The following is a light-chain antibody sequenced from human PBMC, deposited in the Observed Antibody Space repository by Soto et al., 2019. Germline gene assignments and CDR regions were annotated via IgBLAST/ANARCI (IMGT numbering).Light chain of an antibody. CDR2: GAS. CDR1: QSVSSN. V-gene: IGKV3-15*01. J-gene: IGKJ1*01. CDR3: QQYNNWPRK. Sequence: EIVMTQSPATLSVSPGERATLSCRASQSVSSNLAWYHQKPGQAPRLRIYGASTSASGIPARFSGSGSGTEFTLTISSLQSEDFAVYYCQQYNNWPRKFGQGTNVEIK.